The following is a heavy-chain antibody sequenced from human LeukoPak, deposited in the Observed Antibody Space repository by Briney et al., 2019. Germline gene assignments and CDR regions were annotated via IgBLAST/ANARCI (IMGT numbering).Heavy chain of an antibody. J-gene: IGHJ3*02. Sequence: GGSLRLSCAASGFTFSSYAMHWVRQAPGKGLEWVAVISYDGSNKYYADSVKGRFTISRDNSKNTLYLQMNSLRAEDTAVYYCARADPGNDAFDIWGQGTMDTVSS. CDR3: ARADPGNDAFDI. CDR2: ISYDGSNK. D-gene: IGHD3-10*01. CDR1: GFTFSSYA. V-gene: IGHV3-30-3*01.